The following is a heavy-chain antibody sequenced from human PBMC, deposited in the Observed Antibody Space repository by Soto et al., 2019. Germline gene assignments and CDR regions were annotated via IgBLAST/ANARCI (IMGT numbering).Heavy chain of an antibody. D-gene: IGHD2-21*01. J-gene: IGHJ4*02. V-gene: IGHV4-59*01. CDR3: AREGVWSGETFFDY. CDR2: VYFSGST. CDR1: GDSISNYH. Sequence: QVQLQESGPGLVKPSETLFLTYTVSGDSISNYHWSWIRQPPGKGLEWIGYVYFSGSTHYNPSLKSRVTISLDTSKSQFSLRLNSVTAADTAVYYCAREGVWSGETFFDYWGQGILVTVSS.